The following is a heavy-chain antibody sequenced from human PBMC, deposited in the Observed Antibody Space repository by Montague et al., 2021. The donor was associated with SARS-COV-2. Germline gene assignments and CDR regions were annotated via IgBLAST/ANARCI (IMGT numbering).Heavy chain of an antibody. D-gene: IGHD3-9*01. Sequence: SETLSLTCTVSGGSISSYYWSWIRQPPGKGLEWIGYIYYSGSTNYNPSLKSRVTISVDTSKNQFSLKLSSVTAADTAVYYCARDSRTDVDSLCTDSGSYYYDLDIWGKGATVTVSS. CDR2: IYYSGST. CDR1: GGSISSYY. J-gene: IGHJ6*03. CDR3: ARDSRTDVDSLCTDSGSYYYDLDI. V-gene: IGHV4-59*01.